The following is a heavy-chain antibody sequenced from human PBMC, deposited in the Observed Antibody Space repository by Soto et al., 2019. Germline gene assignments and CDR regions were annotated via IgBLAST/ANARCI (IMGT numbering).Heavy chain of an antibody. CDR2: IYYSGST. CDR1: GGSSSSTSYY. CDR3: ARQDYYDYIWGSYRSPSPFDY. J-gene: IGHJ4*02. D-gene: IGHD3-16*02. Sequence: SETLSLTCTVSGGSSSSTSYYWGWIRQPPGKGLEWIGSIYYSGSTYYNPSLKSRVTISVDTSKNQFSLKLSSVTAADTAVYYCARQDYYDYIWGSYRSPSPFDYWGQGTLVTVSS. V-gene: IGHV4-39*01.